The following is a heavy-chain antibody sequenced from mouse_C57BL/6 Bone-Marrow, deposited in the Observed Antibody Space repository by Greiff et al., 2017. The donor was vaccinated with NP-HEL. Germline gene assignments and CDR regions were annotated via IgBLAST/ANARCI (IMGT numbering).Heavy chain of an antibody. J-gene: IGHJ1*03. V-gene: IGHV1-80*01. CDR2: IYPGDGDT. CDR1: GYAFSSYW. D-gene: IGHD1-1*01. CDR3: ARWGYYGSPWYFDV. Sequence: VQLQQSGAELVKPGASVKISCKASGYAFSSYWMNWVKQRPGKGLEWIGQIYPGDGDTNYNGKFKGKATLTADKSSSTAYMQLSSLTSEDSAVYFCARWGYYGSPWYFDVWGTGTTVTVSS.